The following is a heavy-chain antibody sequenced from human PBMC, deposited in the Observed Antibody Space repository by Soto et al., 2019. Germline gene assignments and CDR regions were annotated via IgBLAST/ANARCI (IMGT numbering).Heavy chain of an antibody. CDR1: GYTFTGYY. J-gene: IGHJ4*02. CDR3: ARDRHNSGSYYYFDY. CDR2: INPNSGGT. V-gene: IGHV1-2*02. Sequence: ASVKVSCKASGYTFTGYYMHWVRQAPGQGLEWMGWINPNSGGTNYAQKFQGRVTMTRDTSISTAYMELSRLRSDDTAVYYCARDRHNSGSYYYFDYRGQGTLVTVSS. D-gene: IGHD1-26*01.